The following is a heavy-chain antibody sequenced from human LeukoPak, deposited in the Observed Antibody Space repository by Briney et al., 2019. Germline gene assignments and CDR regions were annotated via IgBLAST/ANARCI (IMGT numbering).Heavy chain of an antibody. CDR3: ARDSGPLFDP. V-gene: IGHV3-21*01. J-gene: IGHJ5*02. CDR1: GFTFTTFT. Sequence: GGSLRLSCAASGFTFTTFTMNWVRQAPGKGLEWVSSISTSNTFIYYADSVKGRFTISRDNANNSLYLQMNDLGVEDTAVYYCARDSGPLFDPWGHGTLVTVSS. CDR2: ISTSNTFI. D-gene: IGHD7-27*01.